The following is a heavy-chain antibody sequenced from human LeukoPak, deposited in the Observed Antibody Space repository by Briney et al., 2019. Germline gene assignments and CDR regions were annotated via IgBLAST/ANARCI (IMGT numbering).Heavy chain of an antibody. V-gene: IGHV4-38-2*02. CDR2: IYHSGST. J-gene: IGHJ6*03. CDR1: GYSISSGYY. Sequence: SETLSLTCSVSGYSISSGYYWGWIRQPPGKGLEWIGSIYHSGSTYYNPSLKRRVTISVDTSKNQFSLKLSSVTAADTAVYYCARVRCSGGSCPYYYYYYYMDVWGKGTTVTVSS. D-gene: IGHD2-15*01. CDR3: ARVRCSGGSCPYYYYYYYMDV.